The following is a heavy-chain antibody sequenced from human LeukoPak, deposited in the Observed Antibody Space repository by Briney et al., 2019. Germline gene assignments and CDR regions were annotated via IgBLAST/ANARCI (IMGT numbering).Heavy chain of an antibody. CDR1: GFSFSSYA. CDR2: ISGSDSST. D-gene: IGHD1-26*01. CDR3: AKDSNTWEVPAPSDN. J-gene: IGHJ4*02. V-gene: IGHV3-23*01. Sequence: PGGSLRLSCAASGFSFSSYAMSWVRQAPGKGLEWVSGISGSDSSTYYADFVKGRFTISRDNSKKTLDLQMNSLRAEDTAVYYCAKDSNTWEVPAPSDNWGQGTLVTVSS.